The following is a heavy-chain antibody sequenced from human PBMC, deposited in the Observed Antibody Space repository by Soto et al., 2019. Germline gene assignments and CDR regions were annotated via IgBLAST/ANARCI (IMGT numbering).Heavy chain of an antibody. D-gene: IGHD6-19*01. CDR1: GGTFSSYA. Sequence: SSVKVSCKASGGTFSSYAISWVRQAPGQGLEWMGGIIPIFGTANYAQKFQGRVTITADESTSTAYMELSSLRSEDTAVYYCAMTPYGIGVGASGYYHDHSTQGSFVTVSA. CDR3: AMTPYGIGVGASGYYHDH. V-gene: IGHV1-69*13. CDR2: IIPIFGTA. J-gene: IGHJ4*02.